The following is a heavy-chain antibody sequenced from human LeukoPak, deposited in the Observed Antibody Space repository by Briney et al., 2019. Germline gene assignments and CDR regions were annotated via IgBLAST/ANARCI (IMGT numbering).Heavy chain of an antibody. CDR1: GGSFSGYY. Sequence: SETLSLTCAVYGGSFSGYYWSWIRQPPGKGLEYLGEVNHSGGTNYNPSLKSRVTISADTSKNQFSLKLTSVTAADTAVYYCARHYYYDSSGYYYRYYYYGMDVWGQGTTVTVSS. J-gene: IGHJ6*02. CDR3: ARHYYYDSSGYYYRYYYYGMDV. D-gene: IGHD3-22*01. V-gene: IGHV4-34*01. CDR2: VNHSGGT.